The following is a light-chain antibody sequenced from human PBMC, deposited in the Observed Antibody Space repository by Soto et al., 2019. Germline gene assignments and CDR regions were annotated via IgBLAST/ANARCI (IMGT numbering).Light chain of an antibody. CDR3: QQYNSPWT. J-gene: IGKJ1*01. CDR1: QSISSW. Sequence: DIQMTQSPSTLSASVGDRVTITCRASQSISSWLAWYQQRPGRAPKFLIYDASSLASGVPSRFSGSGSGTEFTLTISSLQPDDFATYYCQQYNSPWTFGQGTKVEIK. CDR2: DAS. V-gene: IGKV1-5*01.